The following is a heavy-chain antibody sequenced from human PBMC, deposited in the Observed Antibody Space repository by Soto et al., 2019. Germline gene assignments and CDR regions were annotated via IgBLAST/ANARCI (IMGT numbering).Heavy chain of an antibody. CDR3: AKDRDIVVVVAANAFDI. V-gene: IGHV3-30*18. Sequence: QVQLVESGGGVVQPGRSLRLSCAASGFTFSSYGMHWVRQAPGKGLEWVAVISYDGSNKYYADSVKGRFTNSRDNSKNTLYLQMNSLRAEDTAVYYCAKDRDIVVVVAANAFDIWGQGTMVTVSS. J-gene: IGHJ3*02. D-gene: IGHD2-15*01. CDR1: GFTFSSYG. CDR2: ISYDGSNK.